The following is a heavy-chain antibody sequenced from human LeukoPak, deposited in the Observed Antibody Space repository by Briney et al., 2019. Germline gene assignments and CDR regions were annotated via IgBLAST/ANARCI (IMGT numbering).Heavy chain of an antibody. D-gene: IGHD2-8*01. CDR3: ARARMAGPGNWFDP. CDR2: IYYSGST. Sequence: SETLSLTCTVSGGSISSSSYYWGWIRQPPGKGLEWIGSIYYSGSTYYNPSLKSRVTISVDTSKNQFSLKLSSVTAADTAVYYCARARMAGPGNWFDPWGQGTLVTVSS. V-gene: IGHV4-39*01. J-gene: IGHJ5*02. CDR1: GGSISSSSYY.